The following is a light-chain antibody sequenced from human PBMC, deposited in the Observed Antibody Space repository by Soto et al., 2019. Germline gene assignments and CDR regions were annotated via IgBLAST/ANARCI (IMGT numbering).Light chain of an antibody. CDR3: QQRSNWPPSIT. CDR2: AAS. J-gene: IGKJ5*01. Sequence: EIVMTQSPVTLSVSPGEIATLSCNASQSVSSSIAWYQQKVGQAPRLLIYAASTRATGIPARFSGSESGTEFTLTISSLQSEDFAVYYCQQRSNWPPSITFGQGTRREIK. CDR1: QSVSSS. V-gene: IGKV3-15*01.